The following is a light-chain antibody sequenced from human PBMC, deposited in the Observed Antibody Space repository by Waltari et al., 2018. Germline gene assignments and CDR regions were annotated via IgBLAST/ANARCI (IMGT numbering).Light chain of an antibody. Sequence: QSALTQPASVSGSPGQSITISCTGTSSDVGSYNLFSWYQRHPGEAPTLIIYEVSKRPSGVSDRFSGSKSGNTASLTISGLQAEDEADYFCYSYAGSSTFEVFGGGTKLTVL. J-gene: IGLJ2*01. V-gene: IGLV2-23*02. CDR3: YSYAGSSTFEV. CDR1: SSDVGSYNL. CDR2: EVS.